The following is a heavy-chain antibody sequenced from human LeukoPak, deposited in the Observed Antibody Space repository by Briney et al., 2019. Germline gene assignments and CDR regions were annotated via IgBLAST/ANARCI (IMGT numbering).Heavy chain of an antibody. CDR2: IYKSGST. V-gene: IGHV4-4*07. CDR1: GGSIGWDY. D-gene: IGHD3-22*01. J-gene: IGHJ4*02. Sequence: PSETLSLTCTVSGGSIGWDYWSWIRQSAGKGLEWIGRIYKSGSTNYNPSFRSRVTMSVDTSKNQFSLNVTSVTAADTAVYYCAREEYFQDSNGYSYYFHSWGQGSLVTVSS. CDR3: AREEYFQDSNGYSYYFHS.